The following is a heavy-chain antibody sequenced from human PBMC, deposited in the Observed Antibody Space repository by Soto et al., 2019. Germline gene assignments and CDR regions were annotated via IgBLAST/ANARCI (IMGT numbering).Heavy chain of an antibody. J-gene: IGHJ5*02. CDR3: AGGLSGSLNWLDP. Sequence: QVQLQESGPGLVKPSQTLSLICTVSGGSISSGGSYWSWIRQHPGRGLEWIGFMYYSGSIYYNPSLKSRVTISIDTSKNQFSLTLTSVTAADTAVYYCAGGLSGSLNWLDPWGQGTLVTVSS. D-gene: IGHD5-12*01. V-gene: IGHV4-31*03. CDR1: GGSISSGGSY. CDR2: MYYSGSI.